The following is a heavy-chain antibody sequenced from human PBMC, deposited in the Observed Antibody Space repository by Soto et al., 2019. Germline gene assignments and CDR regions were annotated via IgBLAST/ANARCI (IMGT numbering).Heavy chain of an antibody. D-gene: IGHD6-13*01. Sequence: ESGPTLVNPTQTLTLTCTFSGFSLSTSGMCVSWIRQPPGKALEWLALIDWDDDKYYSTSLKTRLTISKDTSKNQVVLTMTNMDPVDTATYYCARIQEYSSSTDYYYGMDVWGQGTTVTVSS. V-gene: IGHV2-70*01. J-gene: IGHJ6*02. CDR3: ARIQEYSSSTDYYYGMDV. CDR2: IDWDDDK. CDR1: GFSLSTSGMC.